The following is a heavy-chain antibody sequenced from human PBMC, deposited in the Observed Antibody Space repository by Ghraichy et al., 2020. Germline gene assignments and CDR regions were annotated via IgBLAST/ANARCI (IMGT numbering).Heavy chain of an antibody. Sequence: GGSLRLSCATSGFTFSNQWMAWVRQAPGKGLEWVAEITGDGSHLYYVDSVKGRFTISRDNAIKSLYLQMNSLRVEDTAVYYCASPFTDSGPYWGQGTLVTVSS. CDR1: GFTFSNQW. V-gene: IGHV3-7*01. CDR3: ASPFTDSGPY. J-gene: IGHJ4*02. CDR2: ITGDGSHL. D-gene: IGHD3-10*01.